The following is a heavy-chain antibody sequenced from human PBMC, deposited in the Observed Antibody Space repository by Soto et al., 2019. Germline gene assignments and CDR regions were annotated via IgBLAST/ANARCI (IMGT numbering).Heavy chain of an antibody. CDR1: GFTFDDYT. V-gene: IGHV3-43*01. CDR3: AKQGHGLSGMDV. Sequence: GGSLRLSCAASGFTFDDYTMHWVRQAPGKGLEWVSLISWDGGSTYYADSVKGRFTISRDNSKNSLYLQMNSLRTEDTALYYCAKQGHGLSGMDVWGQGTMVTVSS. J-gene: IGHJ6*02. CDR2: ISWDGGST.